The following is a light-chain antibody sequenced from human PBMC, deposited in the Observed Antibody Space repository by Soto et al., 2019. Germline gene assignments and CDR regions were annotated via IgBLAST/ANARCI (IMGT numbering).Light chain of an antibody. J-gene: IGLJ1*01. CDR3: CSYAGSSNV. CDR1: SSDVGSYNL. Sequence: QSAQTQPASVSGSPGQSITISCTGTSSDVGSYNLVSWYQQHPGKAPKLMIYEGSKRPSGVSNRFSGSKSGNTASLTISGLQAEDEADYYCCSYAGSSNVFGTGTKVTVL. CDR2: EGS. V-gene: IGLV2-23*01.